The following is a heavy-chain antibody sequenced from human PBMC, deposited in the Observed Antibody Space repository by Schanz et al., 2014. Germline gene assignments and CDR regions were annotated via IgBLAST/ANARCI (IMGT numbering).Heavy chain of an antibody. V-gene: IGHV3-11*01. CDR2: INNFDTTT. CDR1: GFTYADHH. Sequence: QVQLVESGGDLVKPGGSLRLSCAASGFTYADHHMSWIRQAPGKGLELVSYINNFDTTTYYADSVRGRFTISRDNARNLLHLQMNSMRAEETAIYYCERGRRAGLKFLDSWGQGTLVAVSA. CDR3: ERGRRAGLKFLDS. J-gene: IGHJ4*02.